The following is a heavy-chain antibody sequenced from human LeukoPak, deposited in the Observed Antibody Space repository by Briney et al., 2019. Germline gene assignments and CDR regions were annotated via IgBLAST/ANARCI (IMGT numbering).Heavy chain of an antibody. Sequence: PGGSLRLSCAASGFTFSSYAMHWVRQAPGKGLEWVAVISYDGSNKYYADSVKGRFTISRDNSKNTLYLQMNSLRAEDTAVYYCARKGDYDILTGYFELDYWGQGTLVTVSS. CDR2: ISYDGSNK. D-gene: IGHD3-9*01. V-gene: IGHV3-30-3*01. J-gene: IGHJ4*02. CDR1: GFTFSSYA. CDR3: ARKGDYDILTGYFELDY.